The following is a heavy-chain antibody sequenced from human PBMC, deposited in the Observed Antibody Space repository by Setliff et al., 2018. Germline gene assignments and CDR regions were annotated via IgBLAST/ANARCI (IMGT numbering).Heavy chain of an antibody. Sequence: SETLSLTCTVSGGSISNTYYYWSWIRQPAGQGLEWIGQIYTSWSTNYNPSLKSRVTISVDTSKNQFSLNLQSVTPADAGVYYCARGLPSGWYRGFDFWGQGSLVTVSS. CDR3: ARGLPSGWYRGFDF. D-gene: IGHD6-19*01. CDR2: IYTSWST. J-gene: IGHJ4*02. CDR1: GGSISNTYYY. V-gene: IGHV4-61*09.